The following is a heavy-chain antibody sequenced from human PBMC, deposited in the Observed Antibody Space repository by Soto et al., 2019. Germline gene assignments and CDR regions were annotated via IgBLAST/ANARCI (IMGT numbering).Heavy chain of an antibody. D-gene: IGHD6-6*01. Sequence: GGSLRLSCAASGFTFSSYAMSWVRQAPGKGLEWVSAISGSGGSTYYADSVKGRFTISRDNSKNTLYLQMNSLRAEDTAVYYCAKRPSIAARWSLIPWGGIDYWGQGTLVTVSS. J-gene: IGHJ4*02. CDR1: GFTFSSYA. CDR2: ISGSGGST. V-gene: IGHV3-23*01. CDR3: AKRPSIAARWSLIPWGGIDY.